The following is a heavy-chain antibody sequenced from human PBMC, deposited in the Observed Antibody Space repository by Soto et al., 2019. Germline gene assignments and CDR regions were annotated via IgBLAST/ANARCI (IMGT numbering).Heavy chain of an antibody. D-gene: IGHD3-10*01. CDR2: ISGSGGST. CDR1: GFTFSSYA. Sequence: GGSLRLSCAASGFTFSSYAMSWVRQAPGKGLEWVSAISGSGGSTYYADSVKGRFSVSRDNSKNTLYLQMTNLRAEDAAIYFCAKDLRPGLVVPTKSGFDPWGQGTRVTVSS. J-gene: IGHJ5*02. CDR3: AKDLRPGLVVPTKSGFDP. V-gene: IGHV3-23*01.